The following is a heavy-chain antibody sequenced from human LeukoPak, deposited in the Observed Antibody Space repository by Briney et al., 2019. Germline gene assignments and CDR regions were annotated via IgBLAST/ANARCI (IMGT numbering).Heavy chain of an antibody. J-gene: IGHJ4*02. CDR3: ARDREYGVITLFDY. D-gene: IGHD3-22*01. Sequence: GGSLRLSCAASGFTFSSYEMNWVRQAPGKGLEWVSYISSSGSTIYYADSVKGRFTISRDNAKNSLYLQMNSLRAEDTAVYYCARDREYGVITLFDYWGQGTLVTVSS. CDR1: GFTFSSYE. V-gene: IGHV3-48*03. CDR2: ISSSGSTI.